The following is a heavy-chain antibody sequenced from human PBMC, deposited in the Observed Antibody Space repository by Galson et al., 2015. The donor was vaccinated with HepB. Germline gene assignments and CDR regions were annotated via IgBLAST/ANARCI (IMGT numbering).Heavy chain of an antibody. J-gene: IGHJ4*02. Sequence: ETLSLTCTVSGGSISSSSYYWGWIRQPPGKGLEWIGSIYYSGVPYYKPTLKSRVTISVDTSKNQFSLHLSSVTAADTAVYFCAREHSTTYPYYFDFWGQGTLVTVSS. D-gene: IGHD2/OR15-2a*01. CDR1: GGSISSSSYY. CDR3: AREHSTTYPYYFDF. V-gene: IGHV4-39*07. CDR2: IYYSGVP.